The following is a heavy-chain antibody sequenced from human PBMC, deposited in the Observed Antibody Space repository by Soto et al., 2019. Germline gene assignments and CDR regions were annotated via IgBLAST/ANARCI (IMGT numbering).Heavy chain of an antibody. Sequence: EVQLVESGGGLVQPGGSLRLSCAASGFTFNSYWMHWVRQAPGKGLVWVSRISSDGSSITYAGSVKGGFTISRDNAKDTLYLQMNSLRAADTAVYYCARGDLAKGWSFADYWGQGTLVTVSS. J-gene: IGHJ4*02. V-gene: IGHV3-74*01. CDR2: ISSDGSSI. CDR1: GFTFNSYW. D-gene: IGHD6-19*01. CDR3: ARGDLAKGWSFADY.